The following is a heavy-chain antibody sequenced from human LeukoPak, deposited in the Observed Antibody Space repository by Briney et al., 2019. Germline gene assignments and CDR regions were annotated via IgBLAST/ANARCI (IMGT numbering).Heavy chain of an antibody. D-gene: IGHD1-1*01. J-gene: IGHJ4*02. V-gene: IGHV3-7*03. CDR2: IKQDESEK. CDR1: GFTFSNYW. Sequence: PGGSLRLSCVFSGFTFSNYWMSWVRQAPGEGLEWVANIKQDESEKHYVDSVKGRFTISRDNAKNSLYLQMNSLRAEDTAVYYCARLTRRSGNYFENWGQGTLVTVSS. CDR3: ARLTRRSGNYFEN.